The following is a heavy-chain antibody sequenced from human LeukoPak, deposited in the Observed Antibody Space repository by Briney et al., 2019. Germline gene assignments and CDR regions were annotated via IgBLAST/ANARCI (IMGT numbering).Heavy chain of an antibody. CDR3: AGHHPRNTVDF. Sequence: SETLSLTRTVSGGSISSYYWSWIRQPPGKGLEWIAYISDIGSINYNPSLKSRVTISLDTSKNQYSLKLSSVTAADTAVYYCAGHHPRNTVDFWGQGTLVTVSS. J-gene: IGHJ4*02. CDR2: ISDIGSI. CDR1: GGSISSYY. V-gene: IGHV4-59*08. D-gene: IGHD2/OR15-2a*01.